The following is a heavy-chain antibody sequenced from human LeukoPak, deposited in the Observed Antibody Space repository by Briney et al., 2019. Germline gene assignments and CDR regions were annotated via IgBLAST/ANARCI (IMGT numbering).Heavy chain of an antibody. Sequence: PPQTLSLTCTVSGGSISSGGYYWSWIRQHPGKGLEWIGYIYYSGSTYYNPSLKSRVTISEDTSKNQFSLKLSSVTAADTAVYYCASRIDYSYGIDYWGQGTLVTVSS. V-gene: IGHV4-31*03. J-gene: IGHJ4*02. D-gene: IGHD5-18*01. CDR3: ASRIDYSYGIDY. CDR2: IYYSGST. CDR1: GGSISSGGYY.